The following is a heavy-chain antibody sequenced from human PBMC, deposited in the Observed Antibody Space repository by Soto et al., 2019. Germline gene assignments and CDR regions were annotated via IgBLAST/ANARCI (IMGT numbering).Heavy chain of an antibody. CDR2: TYHSGNP. J-gene: IGHJ6*02. CDR3: ASTPSGTLPYHYGLDV. D-gene: IGHD2-15*01. Sequence: PSETLSRTCDVSGDTISTGGYTCAWIRQPPGKALEWIGHTYHSGNPYYNPSLKSRVIISVDTSKNQLSLKVSSVTAVDTAVYYCASTPSGTLPYHYGLDVWRQGTTVTVSS. V-gene: IGHV4-30-2*01. CDR1: GDTISTGGYT.